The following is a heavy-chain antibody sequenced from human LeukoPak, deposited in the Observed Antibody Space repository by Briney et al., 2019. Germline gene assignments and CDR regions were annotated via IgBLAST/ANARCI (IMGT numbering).Heavy chain of an antibody. Sequence: SVKVSCKASGGTFSSYAISWVRQAPGQGLEWMGRIIPILGIANYAQKFQGRVTVTADKSTSTAYMELSSLRSEDTAVYYCARTLRRDGYNYYDYWGQGTLVTVSS. CDR2: IIPILGIA. D-gene: IGHD5-24*01. CDR3: ARTLRRDGYNYYDY. J-gene: IGHJ4*02. CDR1: GGTFSSYA. V-gene: IGHV1-69*04.